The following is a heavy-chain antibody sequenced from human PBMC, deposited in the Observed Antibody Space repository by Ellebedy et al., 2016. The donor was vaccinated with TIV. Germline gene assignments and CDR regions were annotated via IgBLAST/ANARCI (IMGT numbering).Heavy chain of an antibody. CDR2: IFTSGSF. Sequence: SETLSLXXTVSGGSASRYFWSWIRQPAGKGLVWIGRIFTSGSFNYNPSLMSRVTMSVVTSKNQISLRLNSVTAADTAVYYCARVHCSITTCDYYYMDVWGKGTTVTVSS. CDR3: ARVHCSITTCDYYYMDV. CDR1: GGSASRYF. V-gene: IGHV4-4*07. J-gene: IGHJ6*03. D-gene: IGHD1-1*01.